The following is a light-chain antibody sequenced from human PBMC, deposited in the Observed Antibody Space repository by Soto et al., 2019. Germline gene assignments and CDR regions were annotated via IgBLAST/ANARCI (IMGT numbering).Light chain of an antibody. J-gene: IGKJ1*01. CDR1: QTIYSN. CDR2: RAS. CDR3: QQYQNLWT. V-gene: IGKV3-15*01. Sequence: IVLTQSPATLSVSPGERATLSRRAGQTIYSNAAWYQQRPGQAPSLLIYRASTRATGVPARFSGSGSGTEFTLTISSLQSEDFALYYCQQYQNLWTFGQGTKVDIK.